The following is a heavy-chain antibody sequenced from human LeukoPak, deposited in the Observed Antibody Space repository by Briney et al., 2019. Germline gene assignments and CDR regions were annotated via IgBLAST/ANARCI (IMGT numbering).Heavy chain of an antibody. V-gene: IGHV3-23*01. J-gene: IGHJ5*02. Sequence: PGGSLRLSCAASGFTFSRYFLAWVRQAPGKGLEWVASIFAGSGTTHYADSVKGRFTISRDNSQNTLYIQMESLRVEDTAVYYCAKGYYGSGTYGWFDPWGQGTLVTVSS. D-gene: IGHD3-10*01. CDR3: AKGYYGSGTYGWFDP. CDR1: GFTFSRYF. CDR2: IFAGSGTT.